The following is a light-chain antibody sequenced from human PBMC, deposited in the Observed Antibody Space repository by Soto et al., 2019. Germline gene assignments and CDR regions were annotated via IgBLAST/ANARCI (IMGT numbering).Light chain of an antibody. V-gene: IGLV2-14*01. CDR1: SSDVGGYDY. CDR3: LSYGKV. CDR2: EVS. Sequence: QSALTQPASVSGSPGQSITISCTGTSSDVGGYDYVSWYQLHPGKAPKLMVFEVSNRPSGVSYRFSGSKSDNAASLTISALQTEDEAEYFCLSYGKVFGTGTKLTVL. J-gene: IGLJ1*01.